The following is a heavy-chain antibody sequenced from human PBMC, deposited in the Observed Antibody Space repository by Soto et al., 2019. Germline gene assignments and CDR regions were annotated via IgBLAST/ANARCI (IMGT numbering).Heavy chain of an antibody. CDR1: GFTFNSYG. CDR3: ARTRSAWSDFHYYSLDV. J-gene: IGHJ6*02. Sequence: SVRLSCAASGFTFNSYGMHWVRQGPGNGLEWVAFISYDSTKTYYADSVKGRFTISRDNSNSALYVQMNSLTGEDTAVYYCARTRSAWSDFHYYSLDVWGQGTTVTVSS. V-gene: IGHV3-30*03. CDR2: ISYDSTKT. D-gene: IGHD1-26*01.